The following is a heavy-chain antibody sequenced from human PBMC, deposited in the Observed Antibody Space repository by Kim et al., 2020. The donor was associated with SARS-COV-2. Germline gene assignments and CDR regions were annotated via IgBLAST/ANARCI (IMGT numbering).Heavy chain of an antibody. CDR3: AKGSRVVVPAYYYYGMDV. V-gene: IGHV3-23*01. Sequence: KGRFTISRDNSKTTLYLQMNSLRDEDTAVYYCAKGSRVVVPAYYYYGMDVWGQGTTVTVSS. J-gene: IGHJ6*02. D-gene: IGHD2-2*01.